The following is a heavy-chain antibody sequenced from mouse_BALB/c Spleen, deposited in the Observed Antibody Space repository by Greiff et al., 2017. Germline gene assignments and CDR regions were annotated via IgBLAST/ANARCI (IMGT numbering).Heavy chain of an antibody. CDR1: GFTFSSYA. D-gene: IGHD3-2*01. Sequence: EVQLQESGGGLVKPGGSLKLSCAASGFTFSSYAMSWVRQSPEKRLEWVAEISSGGSYTYYPDTVTGRFTISRDNAKNTLYLEMSSLRSEDTAMYYCARETARATYWFAYWGQGTLVTVSA. V-gene: IGHV5-9-4*01. J-gene: IGHJ3*01. CDR3: ARETARATYWFAY. CDR2: ISSGGSYT.